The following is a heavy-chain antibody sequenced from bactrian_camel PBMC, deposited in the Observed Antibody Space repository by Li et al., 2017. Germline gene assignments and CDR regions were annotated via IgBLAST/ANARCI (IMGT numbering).Heavy chain of an antibody. V-gene: IGHV3S53*01. J-gene: IGHJ4*01. CDR3: ATGATLTTSLNY. CDR1: EYPARYKC. D-gene: IGHD4*01. Sequence: HVQLVESGGGSVQAGGSLRLSCAASEYPARYKCMGWFRQAPEKEREWVATIESDGTTSYADSVKGRFTISRDNAKNTVYLQLNSLKSEDTALYYCATGATLTTSLNYWGQGTQVTVS. CDR2: IESDGTT.